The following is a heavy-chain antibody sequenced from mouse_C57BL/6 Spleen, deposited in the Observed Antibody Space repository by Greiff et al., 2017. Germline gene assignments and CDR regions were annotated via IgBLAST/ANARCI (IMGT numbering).Heavy chain of an antibody. CDR3: ARYYGSRHLYWYFDV. CDR2: IDPSDSYT. CDR1: GYTFTSYW. V-gene: IGHV1-69*01. D-gene: IGHD1-1*01. J-gene: IGHJ1*03. Sequence: VQLQQPGAELVMPGASVKLSCKASGYTFTSYWMHWVKQRPGQGLEWIGEIDPSDSYTNYNQKFKGKSTLTVDKSSSTAYMQLSSLTSEDSAVYYGARYYGSRHLYWYFDVWGTGTTVTVSS.